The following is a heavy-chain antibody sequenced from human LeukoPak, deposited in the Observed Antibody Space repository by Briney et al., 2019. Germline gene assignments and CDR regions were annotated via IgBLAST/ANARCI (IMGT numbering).Heavy chain of an antibody. D-gene: IGHD3-10*01. J-gene: IGHJ6*03. CDR2: IYYSGST. CDR1: GGSLSSSSRY. V-gene: IGHV4-61*01. Sequence: SETLSLTCTVSGGSLSSSSRYWIRLRQPPGKGLEWTGYIYYSGSTNYNPSLKSRVTISVATSKNQFSLNLSPVTAADTAVYYCARARGHYYYYMDVWGKGTTVTVSS. CDR3: ARARGHYYYYMDV.